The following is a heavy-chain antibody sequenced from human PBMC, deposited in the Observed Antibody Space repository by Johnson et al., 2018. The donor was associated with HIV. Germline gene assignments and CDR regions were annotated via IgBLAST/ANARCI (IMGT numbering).Heavy chain of an antibody. V-gene: IGHV3-53*01. D-gene: IGHD5-24*01. CDR3: AREWLYGFDI. CDR1: GFTVSDNY. J-gene: IGHJ3*02. Sequence: VQLVESGGDLIQPGGSLRLSCVAFGFTVSDNYLSWVRQAPGKGLEWVAIIYSGGSTYYADSVKGRFTISRDNSKNTLYLQMNRLRAEDTAVYYCAREWLYGFDIWGQGTMVTVSS. CDR2: IYSGGST.